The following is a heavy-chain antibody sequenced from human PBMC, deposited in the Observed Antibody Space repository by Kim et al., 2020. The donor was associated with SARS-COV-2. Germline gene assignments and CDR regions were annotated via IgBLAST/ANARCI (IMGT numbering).Heavy chain of an antibody. Sequence: GGSLRLSCAASGFTFSSYGMHWVRQAPGKGLEWVAVIWYDGSNKYYADSVKGRFTISRDNSKNTLYLQMNSLRAEDTAVYYCARDLAARPSGQVDWGQGTLVTVSS. J-gene: IGHJ4*02. CDR3: ARDLAARPSGQVD. V-gene: IGHV3-33*01. CDR1: GFTFSSYG. D-gene: IGHD6-6*01. CDR2: IWYDGSNK.